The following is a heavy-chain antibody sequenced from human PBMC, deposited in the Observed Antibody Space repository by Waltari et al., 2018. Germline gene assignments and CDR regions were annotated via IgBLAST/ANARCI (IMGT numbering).Heavy chain of an antibody. CDR2: INHSGSS. CDR1: GGSFSGYY. D-gene: IGHD4-17*01. Sequence: QVQLQQWGAGLLKPSATLSLTCAVYGGSFSGYYWSWIRQPPGKGLEWIGEINHSGSSNYNPSLKSRVTMSVDTSKNQFSLKLSSVTAADTAVYYCARGPIIPDTVTITYFDYWGQGTLVTISS. V-gene: IGHV4-34*01. J-gene: IGHJ4*02. CDR3: ARGPIIPDTVTITYFDY.